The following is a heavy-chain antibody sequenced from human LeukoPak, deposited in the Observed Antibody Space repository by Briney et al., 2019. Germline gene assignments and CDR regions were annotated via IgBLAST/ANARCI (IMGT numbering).Heavy chain of an antibody. Sequence: ASVKVSCKASGYTFTSYGISWARQAPGQGLEWMGWISAYNGNTNYAQKLQGRVTMTTDTSTSTAYMELRSLRSDDTAVYYCARASDFGDAFDIWGQGTMVTVSS. CDR1: GYTFTSYG. D-gene: IGHD3-16*01. CDR2: ISAYNGNT. V-gene: IGHV1-18*01. CDR3: ARASDFGDAFDI. J-gene: IGHJ3*02.